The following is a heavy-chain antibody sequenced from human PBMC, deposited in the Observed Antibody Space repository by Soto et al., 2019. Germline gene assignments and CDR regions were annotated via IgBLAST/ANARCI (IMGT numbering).Heavy chain of an antibody. CDR1: GATFSSYA. D-gene: IGHD1-26*01. CDR3: ARDRLWELPTWSSDAFDI. Sequence: ASVKVSCKASGATFSSYAISWMRQAPGQGLEWMGGIIPIFGTANYAQKFQGRVTITADKSTSTAYMELSSLRSEDTAVYYCARDRLWELPTWSSDAFDIWGQGTMVTVSS. J-gene: IGHJ3*02. CDR2: IIPIFGTA. V-gene: IGHV1-69*06.